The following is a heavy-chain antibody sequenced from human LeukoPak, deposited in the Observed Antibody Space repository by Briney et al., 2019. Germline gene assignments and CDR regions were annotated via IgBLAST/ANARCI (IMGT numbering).Heavy chain of an antibody. CDR2: IWYDGSNK. D-gene: IGHD5-18*01. CDR1: GFTFSSYG. J-gene: IGHJ6*02. V-gene: IGHV3-33*01. Sequence: GRSLRLSCAASGFTFSSYGMHWVRQAPGKGLEWVAVIWYDGSNKYYADSVKGRFTISRGNSKNTLYLQMNSLRAEDTAVYYCATIQVWPKIRGYGMDLWGQGTTVAVSS. CDR3: ATIQVWPKIRGYGMDL.